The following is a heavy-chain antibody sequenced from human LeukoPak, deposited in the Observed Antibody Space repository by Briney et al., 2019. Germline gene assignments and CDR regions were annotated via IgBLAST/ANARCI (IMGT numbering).Heavy chain of an antibody. Sequence: ASVKVSCKASGYTFTSYYMHWVRQAPGQGLAWMGIINPSGGSTSYAQKFQGRVTMTRDTSTSTVYMELSSLRSEDTAVYYCARDRGPSGYCSSTSCWAPQYNWFDPWGQGTLVTVSS. CDR3: ARDRGPSGYCSSTSCWAPQYNWFDP. CDR1: GYTFTSYY. J-gene: IGHJ5*02. V-gene: IGHV1-46*01. CDR2: INPSGGST. D-gene: IGHD2-2*01.